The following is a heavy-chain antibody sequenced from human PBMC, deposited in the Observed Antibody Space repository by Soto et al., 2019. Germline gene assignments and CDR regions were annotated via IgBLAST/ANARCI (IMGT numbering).Heavy chain of an antibody. CDR3: AXDPRHYDSSGTPGAFDI. V-gene: IGHV1-69*13. J-gene: IGHJ3*02. D-gene: IGHD3-22*01. Sequence: ASVKVSCKASGGTFSSYAISWVRQAPGQGLEWMGGIIPIFGTANYAQKFQGRGTITADESTSTAYMELSSLRSEDTAVYYCAXDPRHYDSSGTPGAFDIWGQGTMVTVSS. CDR1: GGTFSSYA. CDR2: IIPIFGTA.